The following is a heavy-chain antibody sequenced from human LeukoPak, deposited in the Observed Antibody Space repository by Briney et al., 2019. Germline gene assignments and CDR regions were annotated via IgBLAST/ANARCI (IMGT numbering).Heavy chain of an antibody. V-gene: IGHV3-20*04. Sequence: GGSLRLSCAASGFTFNNYAMSWVRQAPGKGLEWVSGINWNGGSTGYADSVKGRFTISRDNAKNSLYLQMNSLRAEDTALYYCASAGLTYGSGSYFVYWGQGTLVTVSS. CDR2: INWNGGST. CDR1: GFTFNNYA. D-gene: IGHD3-10*01. CDR3: ASAGLTYGSGSYFVY. J-gene: IGHJ4*02.